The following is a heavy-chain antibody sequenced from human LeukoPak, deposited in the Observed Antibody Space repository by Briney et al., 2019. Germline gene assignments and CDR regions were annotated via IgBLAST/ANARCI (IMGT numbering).Heavy chain of an antibody. D-gene: IGHD6-13*01. V-gene: IGHV4-34*01. CDR3: ARGLGSSSWHPTPYFDY. Sequence: SETLSLTCAVYGGSFSGYYWSWIRQPPGRGLEWIGEINHSGSTNYNPSLKSRVTISVDTSKNQFSLKLSSVTAADTAVYYCARGLGSSSWHPTPYFDYWGQGTLVTVSS. J-gene: IGHJ4*02. CDR1: GGSFSGYY. CDR2: INHSGST.